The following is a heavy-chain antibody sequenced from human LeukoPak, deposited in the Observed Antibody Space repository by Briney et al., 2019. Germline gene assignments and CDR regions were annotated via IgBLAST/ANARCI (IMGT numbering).Heavy chain of an antibody. J-gene: IGHJ4*02. CDR1: GFTFSSYG. CDR3: AKIDYGDFDY. D-gene: IGHD3-16*01. CDR2: ISYDGSNK. V-gene: IGHV3-30*18. Sequence: PGGSLRLSCAASGFTFSSYGMHWVRQAPGKGLEWVAVISYDGSNKYYADSVKGRFTISRGNSKNTLYLQMNSLRAEDTAVYYCAKIDYGDFDYWGQGTLVTVPS.